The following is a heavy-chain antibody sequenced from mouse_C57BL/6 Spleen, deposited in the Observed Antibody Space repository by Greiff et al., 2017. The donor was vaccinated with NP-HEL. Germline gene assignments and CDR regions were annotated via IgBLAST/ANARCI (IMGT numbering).Heavy chain of an antibody. CDR3: ARSPYYYGSSSYAMDY. CDR2: INPSSGYT. CDR1: GYTFTSYT. Sequence: LQESGAELARPGASVKMSCKASGYTFTSYTMHWVKQRPGQGLEWIGYINPSSGYTKYNQKFKDKATLTADKSSSTAYMQLSSLTSEDSAVYYCARSPYYYGSSSYAMDYWGQGTSVTVSS. J-gene: IGHJ4*01. V-gene: IGHV1-4*01. D-gene: IGHD1-1*01.